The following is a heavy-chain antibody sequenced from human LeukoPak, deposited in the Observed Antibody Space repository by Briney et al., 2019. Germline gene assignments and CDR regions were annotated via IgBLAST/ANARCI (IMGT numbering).Heavy chain of an antibody. CDR3: ARVRDPYYYYMDV. J-gene: IGHJ6*03. V-gene: IGHV4-4*02. D-gene: IGHD5-24*01. Sequence: PSETLSLTCAVSGGSIDSSFWWSWVRQPPGKGLEWIGYIYHRGTTYYNPSLESRVTISVDRSKNQFSLKLSSVTAADTAMFYCARVRDPYYYYMDVWGKGTTVTVSS. CDR2: IYHRGTT. CDR1: GGSIDSSFW.